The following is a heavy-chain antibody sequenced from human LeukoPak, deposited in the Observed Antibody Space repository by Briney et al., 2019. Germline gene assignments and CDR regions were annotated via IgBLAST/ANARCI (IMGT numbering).Heavy chain of an antibody. D-gene: IGHD5-24*01. CDR3: AHTGLKEMATIYDYFDY. V-gene: IGHV2-5*02. CDR1: GFSLSTSGVG. J-gene: IGHJ4*02. CDR2: IYWDDDK. Sequence: SGPTLVKPTQTLTLTCTFSGFSLSTSGVGVGWIGQPPGKALEWLALIYWDDDKRCSPSLKSRLTITKDTSKNQVVLTMTNMDPVDTATYYCAHTGLKEMATIYDYFDYWGQGTLVTVSS.